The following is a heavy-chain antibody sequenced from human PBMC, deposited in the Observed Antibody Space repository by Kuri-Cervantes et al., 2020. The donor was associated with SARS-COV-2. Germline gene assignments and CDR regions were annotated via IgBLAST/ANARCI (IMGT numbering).Heavy chain of an antibody. Sequence: LSLTCAASGFTFSSYAMHRVRQAPGKGLEWVAFIRYDGSNKYHADSVKGRFTISRDNSKNTLYLQMNSLRAEDTAVYYCAREVVTPYNWFDPWGQGTLVTVSS. CDR2: IRYDGSNK. CDR3: AREVVTPYNWFDP. J-gene: IGHJ5*02. D-gene: IGHD2-21*02. CDR1: GFTFSSYA. V-gene: IGHV3-30*02.